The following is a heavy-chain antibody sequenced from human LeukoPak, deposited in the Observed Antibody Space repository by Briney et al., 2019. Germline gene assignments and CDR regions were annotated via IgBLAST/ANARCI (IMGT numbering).Heavy chain of an antibody. CDR3: VKDSGWFHFDS. D-gene: IGHD6-19*01. CDR1: GFTFSHSW. Sequence: GSLILSCVASGFTFSHSWMTWVRQAPGKGPEWVGHIKEDGSSQNYADSVKGRFTISRDNAKSSLHLQMNGLRAEDTAMYYCVKDSGWFHFDSWGQGTLVTVSS. V-gene: IGHV3-7*03. CDR2: IKEDGSSQ. J-gene: IGHJ4*02.